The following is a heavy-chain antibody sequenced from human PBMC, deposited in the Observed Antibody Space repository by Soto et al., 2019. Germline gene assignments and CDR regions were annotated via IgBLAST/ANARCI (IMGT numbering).Heavy chain of an antibody. V-gene: IGHV1-18*04. D-gene: IGHD2-15*01. CDR1: GYTFTSYG. CDR3: ARDLGEVGAATHLYYYGMDG. CDR2: ISAYNGNT. J-gene: IGHJ6*02. Sequence: ASVQVSCKASGYTFTSYGISWVRQAPGQGLEWMGWISAYNGNTNYAQKLQGRVTMTTDTSTSTAYMELRSLRSDDTAVYYCARDLGEVGAATHLYYYGMDGWCQGTSVTVSS.